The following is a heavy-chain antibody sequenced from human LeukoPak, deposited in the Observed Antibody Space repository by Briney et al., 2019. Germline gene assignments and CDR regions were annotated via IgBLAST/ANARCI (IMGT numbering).Heavy chain of an antibody. D-gene: IGHD3-3*01. CDR1: GYTFTSYY. Sequence: GASVKVSCKASGYTFTSYYMHWVRQAPGKGLEWMGGFDPEDGETIYAQKFQGRVTMTEDTSTDTAYMELSSLRSEDTAVYYCATGPTLPWSGYYRPHYYGMDVWGQGTTVTVSS. CDR3: ATGPTLPWSGYYRPHYYGMDV. CDR2: FDPEDGET. J-gene: IGHJ6*02. V-gene: IGHV1-24*01.